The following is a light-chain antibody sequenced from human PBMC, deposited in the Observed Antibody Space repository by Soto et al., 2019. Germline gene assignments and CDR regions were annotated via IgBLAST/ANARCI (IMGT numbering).Light chain of an antibody. J-gene: IGKJ1*01. V-gene: IGKV1-39*01. CDR1: QSGSTY. CDR3: QQTYSTPWT. Sequence: DIQMTQSPSSLSASVGDRVTITYRASQSGSTYLNWFQQKPGKAPKLLIYAASSLQSGVPSRFSGSGSVTDFTLTINNLQPEDSATYFCQQTYSTPWTFGQGTQVEI. CDR2: AAS.